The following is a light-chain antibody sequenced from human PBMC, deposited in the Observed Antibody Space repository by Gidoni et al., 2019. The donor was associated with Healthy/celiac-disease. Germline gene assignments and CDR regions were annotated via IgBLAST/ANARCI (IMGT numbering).Light chain of an antibody. CDR1: QSVSSY. V-gene: IGKV3-11*01. CDR2: DAS. Sequence: EIVLTQSPATLSLSPGERATLSCRASQSVSSYLAWYQQKPGQAPRLLIYDASNRATGIPARFSGSVSGTDFTLTISSLEPEDFAVYYCQQRSNWRRAFGGGTKVEIK. J-gene: IGKJ4*01. CDR3: QQRSNWRRA.